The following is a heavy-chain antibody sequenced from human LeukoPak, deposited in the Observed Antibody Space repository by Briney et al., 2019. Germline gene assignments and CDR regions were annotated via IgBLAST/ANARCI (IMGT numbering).Heavy chain of an antibody. D-gene: IGHD2-15*01. CDR1: GFTFSSYS. Sequence: PGGSLRLSCAGSGFTFSSYSMNWVRQAPGKGLEWVSYIGSSSTTIYYADSVKGRFTISRDNAKNSLYLQMNSLRAEDTAVYYCARDRCSGGRCYSLSVGYMDVWGKGTTVTVSS. CDR2: IGSSSTTI. CDR3: ARDRCSGGRCYSLSVGYMDV. V-gene: IGHV3-48*01. J-gene: IGHJ6*03.